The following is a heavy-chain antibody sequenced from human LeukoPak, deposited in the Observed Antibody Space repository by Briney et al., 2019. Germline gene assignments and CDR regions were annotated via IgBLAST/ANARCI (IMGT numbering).Heavy chain of an antibody. V-gene: IGHV1-69*01. CDR1: GGTFSSYA. Sequence: SVKVSCKASGGTFSSYAISWVRQAPGQGLEWMGGIIPIFGTANYAQKFQGRVTITADESTSTDYMELSSLRSEDTAVYYCARGDDTRYCSGGSCYRRLDVWGKGTTVTVSS. J-gene: IGHJ6*04. D-gene: IGHD2-15*01. CDR2: IIPIFGTA. CDR3: ARGDDTRYCSGGSCYRRLDV.